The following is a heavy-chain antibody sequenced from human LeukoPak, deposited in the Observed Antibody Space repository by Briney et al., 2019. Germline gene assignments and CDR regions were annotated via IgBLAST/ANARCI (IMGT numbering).Heavy chain of an antibody. CDR3: ARDVSGCTNGVCSDY. CDR2: INPNSGGT. CDR1: GYSFTDYN. J-gene: IGHJ4*02. Sequence: ASMKVSCKASGYSFTDYNIHWVRQAPGQGLEWMGWINPNSGGTNYAQKFQGRVTMTRDTSISTAYMELSRLRSDDTAVYYCARDVSGCTNGVCSDYWGQGTLVTVSS. V-gene: IGHV1-2*02. D-gene: IGHD2-8*01.